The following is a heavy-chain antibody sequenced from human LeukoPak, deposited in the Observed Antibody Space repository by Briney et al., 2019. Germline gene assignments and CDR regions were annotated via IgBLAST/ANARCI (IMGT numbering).Heavy chain of an antibody. CDR3: ARSRATGYYYYYMDV. J-gene: IGHJ6*03. CDR2: IYTSGST. CDR1: GGSISSGSYY. V-gene: IGHV4-61*02. D-gene: IGHD3-10*01. Sequence: PSETLSLTCTVSGGSISSGSYYWSWIRQPAGKGLEWIGRIYTSGSTNYNPSLKGRVTISVDTSKNQFSLKLSSVTAADTAVYYCARSRATGYYYYYMDVWGKGTTVTVSS.